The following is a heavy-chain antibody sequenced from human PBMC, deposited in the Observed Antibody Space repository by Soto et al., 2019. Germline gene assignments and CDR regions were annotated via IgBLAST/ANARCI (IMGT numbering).Heavy chain of an antibody. Sequence: PGGSLRLSCAASGLTFSSYAMSWVRQAPGKGLEWVSAISGSGGSTYYADSVKGRLTISRDNSKNTLYLQMNSLRAEDTAVYYCASRSPTYYYDSSGYYYVPAFDYWGQGTLVTVAS. V-gene: IGHV3-23*01. CDR1: GLTFSSYA. J-gene: IGHJ4*02. D-gene: IGHD3-22*01. CDR2: ISGSGGST. CDR3: ASRSPTYYYDSSGYYYVPAFDY.